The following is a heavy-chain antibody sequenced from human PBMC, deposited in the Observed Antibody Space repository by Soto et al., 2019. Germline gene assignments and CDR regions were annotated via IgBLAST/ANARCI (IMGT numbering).Heavy chain of an antibody. V-gene: IGHV3-53*01. CDR2: IYSTGTT. CDR3: AKDGRGSGSHYNSFGY. J-gene: IGHJ4*02. CDR1: GFTVGNNY. Sequence: ESGGGLIQPGGSLKLSCVASGFTVGNNYMSWVRQAPGKGLEWVSLIYSTGTTKYADSVKGRFTVSRDNAKNTLYLQMNSLRAEDTAVYYCAKDGRGSGSHYNSFGYWGQGTLVTVSS. D-gene: IGHD3-10*01.